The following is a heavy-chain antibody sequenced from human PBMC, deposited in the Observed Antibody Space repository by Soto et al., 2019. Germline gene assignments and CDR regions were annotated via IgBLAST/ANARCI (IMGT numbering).Heavy chain of an antibody. Sequence: GGSLRLSCAASGFTFSSYSMNWVRQAPGKGLEWVSYISSSSSTIYYADSVKGRFTISRDNAKNSLYIQMNSLRAEDTAVYYCARDYDFWSGYPSTYYYYYYMDVWGKGTTVTVSS. J-gene: IGHJ6*03. CDR1: GFTFSSYS. CDR3: ARDYDFWSGYPSTYYYYYYMDV. CDR2: ISSSSSTI. D-gene: IGHD3-3*01. V-gene: IGHV3-48*01.